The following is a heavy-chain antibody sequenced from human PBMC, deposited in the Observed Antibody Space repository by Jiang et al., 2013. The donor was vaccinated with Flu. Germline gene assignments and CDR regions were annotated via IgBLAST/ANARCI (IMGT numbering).Heavy chain of an antibody. CDR2: ITGSGNST. D-gene: IGHD3-22*01. V-gene: IGHV3-23*01. J-gene: IGHJ4*02. CDR3: AKEEYYDSSGYYSDYFDY. CDR1: GVTFNSFA. Sequence: VQLLESGGGLVQPGGSLRLSCAASGVTFNSFAMNWVRQAPGKGLEWVSAITGSGNSTFYADSVKGRFTISRDNSKNTLYLQMNSLRAEDAAVYYCAKEEYYDSSGYYSDYFDYWGQGTLVTVSS.